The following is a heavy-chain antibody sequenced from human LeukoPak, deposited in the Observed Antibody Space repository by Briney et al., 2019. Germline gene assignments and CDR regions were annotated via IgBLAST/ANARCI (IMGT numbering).Heavy chain of an antibody. CDR3: AKDARRASYCGGDCYSNFDY. V-gene: IGHV3-30*02. D-gene: IGHD2-21*01. CDR2: IRYDGSNK. J-gene: IGHJ4*02. CDR1: GFTFSSYG. Sequence: PGGSLRLSCAASGFTFSSYGMHWVRQAPGKGLEWVAFIRYDGSNKYYADSVKGRFTISRDNSKNTLYLQMNSLRAEDTAVYYCAKDARRASYCGGDCYSNFDYWGRGTLVTVSS.